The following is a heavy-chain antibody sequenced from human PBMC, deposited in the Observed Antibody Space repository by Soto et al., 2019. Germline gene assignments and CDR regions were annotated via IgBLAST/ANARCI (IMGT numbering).Heavy chain of an antibody. Sequence: EGQLVESGGGLVQPGRSLRLSCVASGFTFNDYAMHWVRQAPGKGLEWISGISWNSGSVDYANSVKGRFSISRDNARNSLHLQMNSLRPEDTAFYDCEKDNEQFRPVAILVASFDSWGQGKLGTVSS. CDR3: EKDNEQFRPVAILVASFDS. J-gene: IGHJ3*02. CDR2: ISWNSGSV. D-gene: IGHD2-2*01. CDR1: GFTFNDYA. V-gene: IGHV3-9*01.